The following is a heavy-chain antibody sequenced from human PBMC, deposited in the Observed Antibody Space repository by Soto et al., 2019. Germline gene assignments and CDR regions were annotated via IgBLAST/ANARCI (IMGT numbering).Heavy chain of an antibody. CDR3: ARAYSGYDH. V-gene: IGHV3-23*01. Sequence: EVQLLESGGGLVQPGGSLRLSCAASGFSFSSYGMSWVRQAPGKGLEWVSGISGGGGSTSYAVSGKGRFTISRDNSENTVDLQMNSLRADETAVYYCARAYSGYDHWGQGTLVTVSS. CDR2: ISGGGGST. J-gene: IGHJ5*02. CDR1: GFSFSSYG. D-gene: IGHD5-12*01.